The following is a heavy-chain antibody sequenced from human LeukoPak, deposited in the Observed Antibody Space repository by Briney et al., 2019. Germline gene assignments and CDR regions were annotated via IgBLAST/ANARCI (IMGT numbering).Heavy chain of an antibody. V-gene: IGHV4-4*07. D-gene: IGHD6-13*01. CDR1: GGSISSYY. Sequence: SETLSLTCAVSGGSISSYYWSWIRQPAGKGLEWIGRIYMSGSTNYNSSLKSRVNMSVDTSKNQFSLNLSSVTAADTAVYYCAREAGSSWSRGLDIWGQGTVVTVSS. CDR2: IYMSGST. CDR3: AREAGSSWSRGLDI. J-gene: IGHJ3*02.